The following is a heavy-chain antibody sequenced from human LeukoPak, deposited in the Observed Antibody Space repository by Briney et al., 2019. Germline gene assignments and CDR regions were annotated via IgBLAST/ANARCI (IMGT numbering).Heavy chain of an antibody. J-gene: IGHJ4*02. CDR3: AKGASDIVVVTSIYYFDY. CDR2: ISAYNGNT. CDR1: GYTFTSYG. V-gene: IGHV1-18*01. Sequence: GASVKVSCKASGYTFTSYGISWVRQAPGQGLEWMGWISAYNGNTNYAQKLQGRVTMTTDTSTSTAYMELRSLRADDTAVYYCAKGASDIVVVTSIYYFDYWGQGTLVTVSS. D-gene: IGHD2-2*01.